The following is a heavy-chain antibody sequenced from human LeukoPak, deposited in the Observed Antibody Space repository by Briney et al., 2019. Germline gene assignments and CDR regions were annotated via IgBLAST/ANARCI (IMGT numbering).Heavy chain of an antibody. CDR1: GFTFSSYA. D-gene: IGHD6-13*01. CDR3: ARDNWSGIGFYFDY. CDR2: ISGSGGST. J-gene: IGHJ4*02. Sequence: PGGSLRLSCAASGFTFSSYAMSWVRQAPGKGLEWVSAISGSGGSTYYADSVKGRFTISRDNSKNSLYLHMNGLRAEDTAVYYCARDNWSGIGFYFDYWGQGTLVTVSS. V-gene: IGHV3-23*01.